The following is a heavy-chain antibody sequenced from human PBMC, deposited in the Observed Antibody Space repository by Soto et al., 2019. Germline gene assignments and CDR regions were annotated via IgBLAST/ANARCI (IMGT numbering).Heavy chain of an antibody. CDR2: ISYDGSDK. J-gene: IGHJ5*02. Sequence: QVQLEESGGGVVQPGRSLRLSCKASGFTFTSYGMHWVRQAPGKGLEWVALISYDGSDKLYADSVEGRFTISRDNSKNTVYLQMNSLRIEDTAMYHCGKFSDIEVPGMGDWFDPWGQGTLGTVTS. CDR1: GFTFTSYG. CDR3: GKFSDIEVPGMGDWFDP. V-gene: IGHV3-30*18. D-gene: IGHD6-19*01.